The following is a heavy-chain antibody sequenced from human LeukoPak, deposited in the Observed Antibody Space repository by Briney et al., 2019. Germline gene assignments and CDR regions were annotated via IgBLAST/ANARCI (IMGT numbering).Heavy chain of an antibody. CDR1: GYTFTGYY. CDR3: ARVGSSGWYVHPTLDY. CDR2: IYPNSGDT. D-gene: IGHD6-19*01. V-gene: IGHV1-2*02. Sequence: ASVKVSCKASGYTFTGYYMHWVRQAPGQGLEWMGWIYPNSGDTNYAQKFQGRVTVTRDTSISTAYMELSRLRFDDTAVYYCARVGSSGWYVHPTLDYWGQGTLVTVSS. J-gene: IGHJ4*02.